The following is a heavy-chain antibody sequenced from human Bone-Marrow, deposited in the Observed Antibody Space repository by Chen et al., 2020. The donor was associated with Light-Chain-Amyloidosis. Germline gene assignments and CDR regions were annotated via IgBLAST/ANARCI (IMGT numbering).Heavy chain of an antibody. CDR2: IIPIFGTA. Sequence: QVQLVQSGAEVKKPGSSVKVSCKASGGTFSSYAISWVRQATGQGLEWMGGIIPIFGTANYAQKFQGRVTITADESTSTAYMELSSLRSEDTAVYYCARDRGRYCTNGVCYIHPVAGNYYYYGMDVWGQGTTVTVSS. CDR1: GGTFSSYA. J-gene: IGHJ6*02. CDR3: ARDRGRYCTNGVCYIHPVAGNYYYYGMDV. V-gene: IGHV1-69*01. D-gene: IGHD2-8*01.